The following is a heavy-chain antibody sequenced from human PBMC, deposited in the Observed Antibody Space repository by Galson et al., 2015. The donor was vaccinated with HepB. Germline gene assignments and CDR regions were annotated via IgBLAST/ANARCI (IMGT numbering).Heavy chain of an antibody. CDR1: GFTFTSYS. V-gene: IGHV3-21*01. J-gene: IGHJ4*02. CDR2: ISSGSSYI. D-gene: IGHD3-10*01. Sequence: LRLSCAASGFTFTSYSMNWVRQAPGKGLEWVSFISSGSSYIYYADSVKGRFTISRDNAKNSLYLQMNSLRAEDTAVYYCARRPLYEPTRGPDDYWGQGTLVTVSS. CDR3: ARRPLYEPTRGPDDY.